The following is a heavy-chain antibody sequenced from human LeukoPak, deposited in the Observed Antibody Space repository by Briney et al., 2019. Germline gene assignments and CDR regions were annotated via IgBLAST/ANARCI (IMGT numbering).Heavy chain of an antibody. CDR3: ARDRGYCSGGSCYRWFDP. D-gene: IGHD2-15*01. CDR1: GVSISSDC. Sequence: SSETLSLTCTVSGVSISSDCWSWIRQPPGKGLEWIGYIYYSGSTNYNPSLKSRVTISVDTSKNQFSLKLSSVTAADTAVYYCARDRGYCSGGSCYRWFDPWGQGTLVTVSS. CDR2: IYYSGST. J-gene: IGHJ5*02. V-gene: IGHV4-59*01.